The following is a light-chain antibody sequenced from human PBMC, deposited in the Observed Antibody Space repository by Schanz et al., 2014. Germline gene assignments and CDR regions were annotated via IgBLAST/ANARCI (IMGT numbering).Light chain of an antibody. CDR3: AAWDDRLNGRV. Sequence: QSVLTQPPSASGTPGQRVTISCSGSSSNIGSNYVYWYQQLPGTAPKLLIYRNNQRPSGVPDRFSGSKSGTSASLAISGLRSEDEADYYCAAWDDRLNGRVFGGGTKLTV. CDR1: SSNIGSNY. J-gene: IGLJ3*02. CDR2: RNN. V-gene: IGLV1-47*01.